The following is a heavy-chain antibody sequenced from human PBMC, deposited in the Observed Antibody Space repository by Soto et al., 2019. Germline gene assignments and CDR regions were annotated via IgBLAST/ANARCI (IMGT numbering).Heavy chain of an antibody. CDR1: GYTFTSYD. CDR3: AGLSLQLPLCDCSLDV. CDR2: MNPNSGNT. Sequence: QVQLVQSGAEVKKPGASVKVSCKASGYTFTSYDINWVRQATGQGLEWMGWMNPNSGNTGYAQKFQDRVTMTRNTSISTPYMELSSLRSEDTAVYYCAGLSLQLPLCDCSLDVWGKGTTVTVSS. D-gene: IGHD1-7*01. V-gene: IGHV1-8*01. J-gene: IGHJ6*04.